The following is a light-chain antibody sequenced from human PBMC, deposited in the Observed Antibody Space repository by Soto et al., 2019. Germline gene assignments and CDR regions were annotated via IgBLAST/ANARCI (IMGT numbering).Light chain of an antibody. V-gene: IGKV3-20*01. Sequence: EIVLTQSPGTLSLSPGERATLSCRASKSVSSSYLACYRQKTGQAPRLLIYGASSRATGIPDRFSGSGSGTDFTLTISRLEPEDCAVYYCQQYGSSFMYTFGQGTKLEIK. CDR1: KSVSSSY. CDR3: QQYGSSFMYT. CDR2: GAS. J-gene: IGKJ2*01.